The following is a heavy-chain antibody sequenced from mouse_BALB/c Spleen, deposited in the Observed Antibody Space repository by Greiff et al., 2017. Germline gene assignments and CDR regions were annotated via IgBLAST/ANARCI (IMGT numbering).Heavy chain of an antibody. CDR3: ARSQYGNYVGAMDY. D-gene: IGHD2-10*02. Sequence: EVMLVESGPGLVKPSQSLSLTCTVTGYSITSDYAWNWIRQFPGNKLEWMGYISYSGSTSYNPSLKSRISITRDTSKNQFFLQLNSVTTEDTATYYCARSQYGNYVGAMDYWGQGTSVTVSS. J-gene: IGHJ4*01. V-gene: IGHV3-2*02. CDR2: ISYSGST. CDR1: GYSITSDYA.